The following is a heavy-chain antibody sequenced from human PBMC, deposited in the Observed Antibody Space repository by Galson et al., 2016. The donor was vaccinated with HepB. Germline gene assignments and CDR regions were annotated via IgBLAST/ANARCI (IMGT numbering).Heavy chain of an antibody. J-gene: IGHJ4*02. CDR1: GFTVSSYY. V-gene: IGHV3-66*02. CDR3: AKDVEFYDKNGYYKNYFDY. Sequence: SLRLSCAASGFTVSSYYMSWVRQAPGKGLEWVSVIYSGDTTYYADSVKGRFTVSRDNSKNTLYLQMNSLRAEDTAVYYCAKDVEFYDKNGYYKNYFDYWGQGTLVTVSS. CDR2: IYSGDTT. D-gene: IGHD3-22*01.